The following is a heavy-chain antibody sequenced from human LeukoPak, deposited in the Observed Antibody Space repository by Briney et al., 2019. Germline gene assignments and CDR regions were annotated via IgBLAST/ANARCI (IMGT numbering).Heavy chain of an antibody. CDR2: MNPNSGNT. D-gene: IGHD6-19*01. J-gene: IGHJ4*02. Sequence: ASVKVSCKASGYTFTSYDINWVRQAAGQGREWMGWMNPNSGNTGYAQKFQGRVTMTRNTSISTAYMELSSLRSEDTAVYYCARCGAVAGTGVDYWGQGTLVTVSS. CDR3: ARCGAVAGTGVDY. CDR1: GYTFTSYD. V-gene: IGHV1-8*01.